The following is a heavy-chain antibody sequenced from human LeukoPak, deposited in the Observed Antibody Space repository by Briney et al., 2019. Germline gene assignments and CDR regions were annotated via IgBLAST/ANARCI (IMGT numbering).Heavy chain of an antibody. CDR1: GLTVSKNY. Sequence: PGGSLRLSCAASGLTVSKNYVSWVRQAPGKGLESVSVIYSGGSTYYADSVRGRFTISRDNSKNTLYLQMNSLRVEDTAVYYCARVGGHWGQGTLVTVSS. J-gene: IGHJ4*02. CDR3: ARVGGH. CDR2: IYSGGST. V-gene: IGHV3-53*01. D-gene: IGHD3-10*01.